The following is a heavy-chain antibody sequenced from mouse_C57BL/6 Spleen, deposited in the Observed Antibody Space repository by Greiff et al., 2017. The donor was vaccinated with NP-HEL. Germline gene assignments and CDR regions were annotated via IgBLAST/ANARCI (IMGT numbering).Heavy chain of an antibody. D-gene: IGHD2-3*01. CDR1: GFNITDYY. J-gene: IGHJ3*02. CDR2: IDPEAGGT. CDR3: ARDGSYGY. V-gene: IGHV14-2*01. Sequence: VQLQQSGAELVKPGASVKLSCTASGFNITDYYMHWVKQRTEQGLEWIGRIDPEAGGTKYTPKFQGKATLTADTSSNTASLQLSSLTSEDTALYYCARDGSYGYWGQGTLVTV.